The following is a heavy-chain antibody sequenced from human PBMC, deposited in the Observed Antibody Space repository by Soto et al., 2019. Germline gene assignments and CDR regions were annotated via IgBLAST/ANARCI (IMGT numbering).Heavy chain of an antibody. Sequence: EVQLLESGGGLVQPGGSLRLSCAASGFTFNDYAMNWVRQTPGKGLEWVSAISGRDGRNTYYANSVKGRFTVSRDNSKDTLYLQMHSVRAEDTAMYYCANVRGWGQGALVTVSS. V-gene: IGHV3-23*01. D-gene: IGHD6-6*01. CDR2: ISGRDGRNT. CDR1: GFTFNDYA. J-gene: IGHJ4*02. CDR3: ANVRG.